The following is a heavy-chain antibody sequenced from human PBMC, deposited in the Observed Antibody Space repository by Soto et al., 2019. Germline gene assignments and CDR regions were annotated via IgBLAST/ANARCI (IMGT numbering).Heavy chain of an antibody. Sequence: WGSLRLSFAVPTFSFGDYWTSWVRQAPGKGLEWISNINQDGSDRNYADSVKGRFTNSRDSADNSMYLQMNSLRAEDTAVYYCATLSYGQLRYFDNWGQGVLVTVSS. CDR1: TFSFGDYW. D-gene: IGHD4-17*01. J-gene: IGHJ4*02. CDR2: INQDGSDR. CDR3: ATLSYGQLRYFDN. V-gene: IGHV3-7*01.